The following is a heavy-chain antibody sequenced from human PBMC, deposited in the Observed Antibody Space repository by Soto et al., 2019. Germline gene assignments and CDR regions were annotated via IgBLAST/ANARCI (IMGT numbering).Heavy chain of an antibody. Sequence: GGSLRLSCAASGFTFSSYDMHWVRQATGKGLEWVSAIGTAGDPYYPGSVKGRFTISRDNSKNTLYLQMNSLRAEDTAVYYCARGRGFWSGYYGMPFDYWGQGTLVTVSS. V-gene: IGHV3-13*05. D-gene: IGHD3-3*01. CDR2: IGTAGDP. CDR3: ARGRGFWSGYYGMPFDY. CDR1: GFTFSSYD. J-gene: IGHJ4*02.